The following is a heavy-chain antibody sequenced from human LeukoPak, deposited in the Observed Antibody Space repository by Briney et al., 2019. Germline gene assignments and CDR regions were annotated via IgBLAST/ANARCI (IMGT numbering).Heavy chain of an antibody. D-gene: IGHD2-2*03. CDR3: AKDGYCSSTSCDSALYYFDY. Sequence: GGSLRLSCAASGFTFSSYGMHWVRQAPGKGLEWVAFIRYDGSNKYYADSVKGRFTISRDNSKNTLYLQMNSLRAEDTAVYYCAKDGYCSSTSCDSALYYFDYWGQGTLVTVSS. CDR1: GFTFSSYG. CDR2: IRYDGSNK. V-gene: IGHV3-30*02. J-gene: IGHJ4*02.